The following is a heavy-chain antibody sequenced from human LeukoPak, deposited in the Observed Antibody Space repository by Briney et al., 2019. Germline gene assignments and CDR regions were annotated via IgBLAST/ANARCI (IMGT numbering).Heavy chain of an antibody. CDR1: GGSISSHY. CDR2: IYYSGST. J-gene: IGHJ5*02. V-gene: IGHV4-59*11. D-gene: IGHD3-22*01. CDR3: ARDHDSSGYYDWFDP. Sequence: SETLSLTCTVSGGSISSHYWSWIRQPPGKGLEWIGYIYYSGSTNYNPSLNSRVTISVDTSKNQFSLKLSSVTAADTAVYYCARDHDSSGYYDWFDPWGQGTLVTVSS.